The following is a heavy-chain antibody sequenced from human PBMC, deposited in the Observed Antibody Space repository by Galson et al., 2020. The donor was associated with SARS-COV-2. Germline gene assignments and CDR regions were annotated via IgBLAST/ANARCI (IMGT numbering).Heavy chain of an antibody. CDR2: ISHDVINK. V-gene: IGHV3-30*03. CDR3: ARVVVPAVSGPQYYYYGMDV. Sequence: LKIACAAYDFIFSTYGMHWVRQAPGRGLGWVAFISHDVINKYYTDSVKGRLTISRDNSKNTLFLQMNRLRVEDTSVYYCARVVVPAVSGPQYYYYGMDVWGQGTTVTVSS. CDR1: DFIFSTYG. D-gene: IGHD6-19*01. J-gene: IGHJ6*02.